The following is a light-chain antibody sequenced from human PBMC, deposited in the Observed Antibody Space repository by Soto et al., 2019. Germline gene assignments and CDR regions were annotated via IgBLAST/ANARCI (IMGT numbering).Light chain of an antibody. V-gene: IGKV1-5*03. J-gene: IGKJ1*01. CDR3: QQYHNYAYT. CDR1: QSISNS. Sequence: DIQMTQSASTLSASVGDRVTITFRASQSISNSLAWYQQKPGKAPKLLIYRASNLEGGVPSRFSGSGSGTEVTLTISSLRPDDFATYYCQQYHNYAYTFGQGTKVDIK. CDR2: RAS.